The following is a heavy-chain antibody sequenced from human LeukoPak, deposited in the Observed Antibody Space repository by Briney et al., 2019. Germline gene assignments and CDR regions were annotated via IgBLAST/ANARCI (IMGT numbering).Heavy chain of an antibody. J-gene: IGHJ4*02. V-gene: IGHV3-21*01. D-gene: IGHD1-26*01. CDR2: ISSSSSYI. CDR3: ARDWVGATRILDY. CDR1: GFTISSYS. Sequence: GGSLRLSRAASGFTISSYSMNWVRQAPGKGLEWVSSISSSSSYIYYADSVKGRFTISRDNAKNSLYLQMNSLRAEDTAVYYCARDWVGATRILDYWGQGTLVTVSS.